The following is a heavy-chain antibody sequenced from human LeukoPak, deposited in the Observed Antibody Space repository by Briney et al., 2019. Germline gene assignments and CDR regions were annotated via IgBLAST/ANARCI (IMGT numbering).Heavy chain of an antibody. D-gene: IGHD5-24*01. CDR3: ARDHRDGYEFDY. V-gene: IGHV3-21*01. CDR2: ISSSSTYI. Sequence: KTGGSLRLSCAASGVTFSSYIMNWVRQAPGKGLEWVSSISSSSTYIYYADSVKGRFTISRDNAKNSLYLQMNSLRAEDTAVYYCARDHRDGYEFDYWGQGTLVTVSS. J-gene: IGHJ4*02. CDR1: GVTFSSYI.